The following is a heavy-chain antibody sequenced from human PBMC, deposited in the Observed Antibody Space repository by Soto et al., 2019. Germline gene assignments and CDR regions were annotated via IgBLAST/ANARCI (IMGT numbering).Heavy chain of an antibody. Sequence: GGSLRLSCAASGFTFSSYGMHWVRQAPGKGLEWVAVIWYDGSNKYYADSVKGRFTISRDNSKNTLYLQMNSLRAEDTAVYYCARVPYMIVDNSRREQAFDIWGQGTMVTVSS. J-gene: IGHJ3*02. D-gene: IGHD3-22*01. CDR3: ARVPYMIVDNSRREQAFDI. CDR1: GFTFSSYG. V-gene: IGHV3-33*01. CDR2: IWYDGSNK.